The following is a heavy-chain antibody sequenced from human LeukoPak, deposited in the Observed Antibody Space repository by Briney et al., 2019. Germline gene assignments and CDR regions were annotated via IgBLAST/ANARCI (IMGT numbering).Heavy chain of an antibody. CDR3: ARSSGTGTFSY. CDR2: VYYGRSP. D-gene: IGHD6-25*01. Sequence: PSETLSLTCTVSGDSISRSSYYWAWIRQPPGKGLEWIGSVYYGRSPYFNPSLESRATISVDTSKNHFSLKMSSVTAADTAVYYCARSSGTGTFSYWGQGTLVTVSS. CDR1: GDSISRSSYY. J-gene: IGHJ4*02. V-gene: IGHV4-39*02.